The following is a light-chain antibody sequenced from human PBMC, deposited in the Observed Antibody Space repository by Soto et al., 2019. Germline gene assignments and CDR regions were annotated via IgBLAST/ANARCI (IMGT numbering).Light chain of an antibody. CDR3: QQYGSSQT. Sequence: DIQMTQSPSTLSASVGDRVTLTCRASQGISSRLAWYQQKPGNAPKLLIYDASSLESGVPSRFGGGGSGTEFTLTISRLEPEDFSVYYCQQYGSSQTFGQGTKVDIK. J-gene: IGKJ1*01. CDR2: DAS. CDR1: QGISSR. V-gene: IGKV1-5*01.